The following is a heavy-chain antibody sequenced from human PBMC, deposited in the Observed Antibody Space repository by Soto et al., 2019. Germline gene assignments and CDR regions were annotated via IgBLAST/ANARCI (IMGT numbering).Heavy chain of an antibody. CDR3: ARDQTTGDWFDA. V-gene: IGHV3-74*03. CDR2: INGDGSDT. D-gene: IGHD4-17*01. Sequence: EVQLVESGGGLVQPGGSLRLSCGASGFDFNNYWMHWVRQDPGKGLVWVSRINGDGSDTKYADSVKGRFTIFRDNAKNTVYLQMNSVRAEDTAVYYCARDQTTGDWFDAWGQGTLVTVSS. J-gene: IGHJ5*02. CDR1: GFDFNNYW.